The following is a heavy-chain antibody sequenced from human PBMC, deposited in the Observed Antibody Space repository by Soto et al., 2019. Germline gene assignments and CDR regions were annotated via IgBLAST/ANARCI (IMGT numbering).Heavy chain of an antibody. D-gene: IGHD3-16*01. CDR3: AGGALGYNWFDP. Sequence: QVQLQESGPGPVKASQTLSITCIVSGGSITSGDYYWSWIRQPLGKGPEWIGYIYSNEYTSYKASLKSRVTISLDTSKNQFSLNLNSVTAADTAVYYCAGGALGYNWFDPWGQGTLVTVSS. V-gene: IGHV4-30-4*01. CDR2: IYSNEYT. J-gene: IGHJ5*02. CDR1: GGSITSGDYY.